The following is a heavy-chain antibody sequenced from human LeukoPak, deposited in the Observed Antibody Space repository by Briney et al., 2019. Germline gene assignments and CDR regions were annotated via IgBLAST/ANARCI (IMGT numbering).Heavy chain of an antibody. J-gene: IGHJ4*02. Sequence: SETLSLTCTLSGRSISSPYWSCIRHPPGEGLNWIASIYDSETTKYNPSLRSPATISSDTSKNQFSLKLSSVTAADTAVYYCARQAYSSGWYTAAYWGQGTLVTVSS. V-gene: IGHV4-59*08. CDR1: GRSISSPY. CDR2: IYDSETT. CDR3: ARQAYSSGWYTAAY. D-gene: IGHD6-19*01.